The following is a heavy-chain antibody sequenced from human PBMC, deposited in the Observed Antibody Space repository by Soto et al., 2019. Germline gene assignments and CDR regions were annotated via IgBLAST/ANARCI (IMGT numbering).Heavy chain of an antibody. Sequence: QVQLVQSGAEVKKPGASVKVSCKASGYTFTSYDINWVRQATGQGLGWMGWMNPNSGNTGYAQKFQGRVTMTRNTSISTAYMELSSLRSEDTAVYYCARDDDDYVWGSHYYYGMDVWGQGTTVTVSS. CDR1: GYTFTSYD. CDR3: ARDDDDYVWGSHYYYGMDV. V-gene: IGHV1-8*01. J-gene: IGHJ6*02. D-gene: IGHD3-16*01. CDR2: MNPNSGNT.